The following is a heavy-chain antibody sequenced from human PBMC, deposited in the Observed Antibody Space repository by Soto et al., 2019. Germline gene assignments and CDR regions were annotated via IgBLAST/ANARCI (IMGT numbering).Heavy chain of an antibody. Sequence: ENISQNCFISNPDIDRTTRNWGWFLQPPGKGLEWIGSIFYSGSTYYKPSLKSRFNISVDTSKNQFSLKLSSVTAADTAVYYCARCDYGYGMDVWGQGTTVS. CDR3: ARCDYGYGMDV. J-gene: IGHJ6*02. CDR2: IFYSGST. V-gene: IGHV4-39*01. CDR1: NPDIDRTTRN. D-gene: IGHD4-17*01.